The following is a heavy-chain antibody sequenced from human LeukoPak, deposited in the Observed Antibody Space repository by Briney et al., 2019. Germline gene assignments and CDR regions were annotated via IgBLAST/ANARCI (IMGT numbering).Heavy chain of an antibody. CDR1: GGSISSGSYY. V-gene: IGHV4-61*02. CDR2: IYTSGST. D-gene: IGHD3-10*01. Sequence: SETLSLTCTVSGGSISSGSYYWSWIRQPAGKVLEWIGRIYTSGSTNYNPSLKSRVTISVDTSKNQFSLKLSSVTAADTAVYYCARDPSKGSGSYPPVWGQGTLVTVSS. CDR3: ARDPSKGSGSYPPV. J-gene: IGHJ4*02.